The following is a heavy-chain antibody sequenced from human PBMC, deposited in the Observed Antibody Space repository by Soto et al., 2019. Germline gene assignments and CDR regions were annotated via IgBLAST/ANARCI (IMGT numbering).Heavy chain of an antibody. V-gene: IGHV4-31*03. D-gene: IGHD6-13*01. J-gene: IGHJ4*02. Sequence: QVQLQESGPGLVKPSQTLSLTYTVSGGSISSGGYYWSWIRQHPGKGLEWIGYIYYSGSTYYNPSLKSRVTISVDTSKNQFSLKLSSVTAADTAVYYCARVHSSSWYLGYYFDYWGQGTLVTVSS. CDR2: IYYSGST. CDR1: GGSISSGGYY. CDR3: ARVHSSSWYLGYYFDY.